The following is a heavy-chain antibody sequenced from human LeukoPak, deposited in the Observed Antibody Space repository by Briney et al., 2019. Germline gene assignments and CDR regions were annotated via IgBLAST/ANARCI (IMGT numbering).Heavy chain of an antibody. CDR2: INPSGGST. V-gene: IGHV1-46*01. CDR3: ARSPVLRYFDWLYLFDY. J-gene: IGHJ4*02. D-gene: IGHD3-9*01. Sequence: GASVKVSCKASGYTFTSYYMHWVRQAPGQGLEWMGIINPSGGSTSYAQKFQGRVTMTRDTSISTAYMELSRLRSDDTAVYYCARSPVLRYFDWLYLFDYWGQGTLVTVSS. CDR1: GYTFTSYY.